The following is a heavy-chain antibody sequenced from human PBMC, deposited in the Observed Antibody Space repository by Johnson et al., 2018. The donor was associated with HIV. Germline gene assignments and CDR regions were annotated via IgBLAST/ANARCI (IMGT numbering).Heavy chain of an antibody. D-gene: IGHD6-13*01. CDR3: ARETGYSSSWHAFDM. V-gene: IGHV3-53*01. Sequence: VQLVESGGGLIQPGGSLRLSCAASGFTVSSNYMSWVRQAPGKGLEWVSVIYSGGSTYYADSVKGRFPISRDNSKNTLYLQMNSLRAEDTAVYYCARETGYSSSWHAFDMWGQGTMVTVSS. J-gene: IGHJ3*02. CDR1: GFTVSSNY. CDR2: IYSGGST.